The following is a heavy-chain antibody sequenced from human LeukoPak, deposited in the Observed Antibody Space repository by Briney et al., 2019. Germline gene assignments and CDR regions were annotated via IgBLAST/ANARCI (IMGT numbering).Heavy chain of an antibody. CDR3: ARDLTGYCSSTSCTNWFDP. CDR2: INPSGGST. V-gene: IGHV1-46*01. J-gene: IGHJ5*02. Sequence: GASVKVSCKASGYTFTSYYMHWVRQAPGQGLEWMGIINPSGGSTSYAQKFQGRVTMTRDMSASTVYMELSSLRSEDTAVYYCARDLTGYCSSTSCTNWFDPWGQGTLVTVSS. D-gene: IGHD2-2*01. CDR1: GYTFTSYY.